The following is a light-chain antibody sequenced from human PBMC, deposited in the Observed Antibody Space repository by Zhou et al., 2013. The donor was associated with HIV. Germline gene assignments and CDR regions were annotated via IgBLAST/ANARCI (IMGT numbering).Light chain of an antibody. CDR3: MQGTHWPGS. Sequence: VKLSQAPLSLSVAVGQPAYISCRHNQTLVYSDGNTYLTWLHQRPGQSPRRLIHKVSNRESGVPDRFIGSASGIDFALRITRVEAEDVGVFYCMQGTHWPGSFGQGTRLEI. CDR2: KVS. V-gene: IGKV2-30*01. CDR1: QTLVYSDGNTY. J-gene: IGKJ2*03.